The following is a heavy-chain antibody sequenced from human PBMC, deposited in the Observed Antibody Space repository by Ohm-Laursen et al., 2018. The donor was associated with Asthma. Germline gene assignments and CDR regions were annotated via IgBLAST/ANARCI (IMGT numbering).Heavy chain of an antibody. CDR3: ARGRLHYYDSSGYWIY. Sequence: SLRLSCSAPGFIFNNDFMSWIRQAPGKGLEWVSYTSGTGSVIYYADSAKGRFTISWDDAKNSLYLQMNSLRAEDTAVYYCARGRLHYYDSSGYWIYWGQGTLVTVSS. D-gene: IGHD3-22*01. V-gene: IGHV3-11*04. J-gene: IGHJ4*02. CDR1: GFIFNNDF. CDR2: TSGTGSVI.